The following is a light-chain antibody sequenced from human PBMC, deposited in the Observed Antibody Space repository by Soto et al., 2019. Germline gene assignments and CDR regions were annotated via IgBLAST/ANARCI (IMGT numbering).Light chain of an antibody. CDR2: DAS. CDR1: QSVSTS. CDR3: QVRDVWPS. J-gene: IGKJ1*01. V-gene: IGKV3-11*01. Sequence: IVLTQSPGTLALSPGESAVLSCRAGQSVSTSLAWYQHKPGQAPRLFIYDASKRAPGIPARFAGSGSGTDFTLTISSLEPEDIAVYYCQVRDVWPSFGQGTKV.